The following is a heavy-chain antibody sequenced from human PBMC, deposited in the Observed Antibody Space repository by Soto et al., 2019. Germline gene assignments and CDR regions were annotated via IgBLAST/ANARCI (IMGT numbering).Heavy chain of an antibody. CDR3: AHHSSSWYKYYGMDV. Sequence: SSPPLVHPTQPLTLTCTFSGFSLSTSGVGVGWIRQPPGKALEWLALIYWNDDKRYSPSLKSRLTITKDTSKNQVVLTMTNMDPVDTATYYCAHHSSSWYKYYGMDVWGQGTTVTVCS. J-gene: IGHJ6*02. CDR1: GFSLSTSGVG. CDR2: IYWNDDK. D-gene: IGHD6-13*01. V-gene: IGHV2-5*01.